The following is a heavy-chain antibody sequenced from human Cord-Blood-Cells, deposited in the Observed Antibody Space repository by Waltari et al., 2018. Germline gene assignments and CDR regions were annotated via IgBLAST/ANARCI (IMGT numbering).Heavy chain of an antibody. CDR1: GGTFSSYA. D-gene: IGHD2-2*01. Sequence: QVQLVQSGAEVKKPGSSVKVSCKASGGTFSSYALSWVRQAPEKGLEWMGGSIPVFGTRNSAQTSQSRVTITADKSTSRAYMELSSLRSEDTTVYYCARHSQLGELLYWVDPWGQGTLVTVS. V-gene: IGHV1-69*06. CDR3: ARHSQLGELLYWVDP. J-gene: IGHJ5*02. CDR2: SIPVFGTR.